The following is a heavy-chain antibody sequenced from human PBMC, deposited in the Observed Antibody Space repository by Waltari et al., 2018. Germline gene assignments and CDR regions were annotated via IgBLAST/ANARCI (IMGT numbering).Heavy chain of an antibody. CDR2: IYTSGST. V-gene: IGHV4-4*07. D-gene: IGHD1-26*01. CDR1: GGSISSYY. Sequence: QVQLQESGPGLVKPSETLSLTCPVSGGSISSYYWSWIRQPAGKGLEWIGRIYTSGSTNYNPSLKSRVTISVDKSKNQFSLKLSSVTAADTAVYYCATSGSYSPDWYFDLWGRGTLVTVSS. J-gene: IGHJ2*01. CDR3: ATSGSYSPDWYFDL.